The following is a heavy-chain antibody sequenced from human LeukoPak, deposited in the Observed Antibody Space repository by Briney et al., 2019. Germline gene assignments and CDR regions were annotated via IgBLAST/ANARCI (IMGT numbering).Heavy chain of an antibody. CDR3: ATRRGYSYGSLDY. D-gene: IGHD5-18*01. J-gene: IGHJ4*02. CDR1: GGSFSGYY. V-gene: IGHV4-34*01. Sequence: PSQTLSLTCAVYGGSFSGYYWSWIRQPPGKGLEWIGEINHSGSTNYNPSLKSRVTISVDTSKNQFSLKLSSVTAADTAVYYCATRRGYSYGSLDYWGQGTLVTVSS. CDR2: INHSGST.